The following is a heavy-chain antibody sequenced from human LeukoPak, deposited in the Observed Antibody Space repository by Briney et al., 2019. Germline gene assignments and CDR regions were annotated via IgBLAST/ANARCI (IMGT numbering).Heavy chain of an antibody. CDR1: GFTFSSYS. CDR2: IFHGGGEI. Sequence: PGGSLRLSCAASGFTFSSYSMNWVRQAPGKGLEWVSSIFHGGGEIHYADSVKGRFTISRDNSKSTLSLQMNSLRAEDTAIYYCATYIQVQVAFECWGQGTLVTVSS. D-gene: IGHD1-1*01. V-gene: IGHV3-21*04. J-gene: IGHJ4*02. CDR3: ATYIQVQVAFEC.